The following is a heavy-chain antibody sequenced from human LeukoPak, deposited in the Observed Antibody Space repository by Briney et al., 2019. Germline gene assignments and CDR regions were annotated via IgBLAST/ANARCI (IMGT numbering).Heavy chain of an antibody. CDR3: ARYYGSGSLYYYYYMDV. CDR1: GFSFGDYS. D-gene: IGHD3-10*01. CDR2: IYSGGST. V-gene: IGHV3-53*01. J-gene: IGHJ6*03. Sequence: GGSLRLSCTSSGFSFGDYSMNWVRQAPGKGLEWVSVIYSGGSTYYADSAKGGFTISRDNSKNTLYLQMTRRSAEDTAVYYCARYYGSGSLYYYYYMDVWGKGTTVTISS.